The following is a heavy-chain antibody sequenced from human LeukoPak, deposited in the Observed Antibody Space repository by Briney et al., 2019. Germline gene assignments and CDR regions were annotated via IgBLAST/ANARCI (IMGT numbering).Heavy chain of an antibody. J-gene: IGHJ3*02. CDR1: GFTFSSYA. CDR3: AKDLRGVGDGLDAFAI. CDR2: ISGSGATT. D-gene: IGHD5-24*01. Sequence: PGGSLRVSCAVSGFTFSSYAMSWVRQAPAKGLDWVSSISGSGATTYYADSVKGRFTISRDNSKNTLYLQINSLRAEDTAVYYCAKDLRGVGDGLDAFAIWGQGTMVTVSS. V-gene: IGHV3-23*01.